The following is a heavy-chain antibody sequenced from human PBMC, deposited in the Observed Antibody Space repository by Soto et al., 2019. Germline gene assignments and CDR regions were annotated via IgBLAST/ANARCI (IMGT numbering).Heavy chain of an antibody. Sequence: GASVKVSCKASGGTFSSYAISWVRQAPGQGLEWMGGIIPIFGTANYAQKFQGRVTITADKSTSKAYMELSSLRSEDTAVYYCARDQRGRVAVACIAWFDPWGQGTLVTVSS. CDR2: IIPIFGTA. V-gene: IGHV1-69*06. D-gene: IGHD6-19*01. CDR3: ARDQRGRVAVACIAWFDP. CDR1: GGTFSSYA. J-gene: IGHJ5*02.